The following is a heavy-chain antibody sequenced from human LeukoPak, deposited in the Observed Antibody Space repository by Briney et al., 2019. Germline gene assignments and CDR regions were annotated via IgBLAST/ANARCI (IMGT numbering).Heavy chain of an antibody. CDR3: ARVKVGRVYYYGSGSYSHFDY. CDR1: GGSISSSSYY. J-gene: IGHJ4*02. V-gene: IGHV4-39*01. CDR2: IYYSGST. Sequence: PSETLSLTCTVSGGSISSSSYYWGWIRQPPGKGLEWIGSIYYSGSTYYNPSLKSRVTISVDTSKNQFSLKLSSVTAADTAVYYCARVKVGRVYYYGSGSYSHFDYWGQGTLVTVSS. D-gene: IGHD3-10*01.